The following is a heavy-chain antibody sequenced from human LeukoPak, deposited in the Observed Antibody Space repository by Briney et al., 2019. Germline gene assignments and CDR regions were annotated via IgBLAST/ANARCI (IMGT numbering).Heavy chain of an antibody. V-gene: IGHV5-51*01. J-gene: IGHJ4*02. CDR1: GYSFTSYW. CDR2: IYPDDSDT. Sequence: GESLKISCKGSGYSFTSYWIGWVRQMPGKGMEWMGIIYPDDSDTRYGPSFQGQVTMSVDKSISTAHLQWSSLKASDTAIYYCARRIPVAGTWDYWGQGTLVTVSS. D-gene: IGHD6-19*01. CDR3: ARRIPVAGTWDY.